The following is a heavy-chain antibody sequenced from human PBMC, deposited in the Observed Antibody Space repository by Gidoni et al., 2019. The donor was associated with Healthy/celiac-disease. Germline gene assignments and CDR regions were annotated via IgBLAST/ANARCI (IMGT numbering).Heavy chain of an antibody. Sequence: QVQLQQWGAGLVKPSEPLSLTGAVYGGSFSGYYWSWIRQPPGKGLVWIGEINHSGSTNYNPSLKCRVTISVDTSKSQFSLKLSSVTAADTAVYYCARVLLYRGYFDYWGQGTLVTVSS. J-gene: IGHJ4*02. CDR3: ARVLLYRGYFDY. CDR1: GGSFSGYY. V-gene: IGHV4-34*01. D-gene: IGHD2-15*01. CDR2: INHSGST.